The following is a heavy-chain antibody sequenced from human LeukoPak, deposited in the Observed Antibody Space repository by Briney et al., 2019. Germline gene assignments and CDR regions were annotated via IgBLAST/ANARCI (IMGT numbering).Heavy chain of an antibody. V-gene: IGHV1-8*01. D-gene: IGHD3-10*01. Sequence: ASVKVSCKASGYTFTSYDINWVRQATGQGLEWMGWMNPNSGNTGYAQKFQGRVTMTRNTSISTAYMELSSLRSEDTAVYYCARAGSGSYNNALDIWGQGTMVTVSS. CDR2: MNPNSGNT. J-gene: IGHJ3*02. CDR3: ARAGSGSYNNALDI. CDR1: GYTFTSYD.